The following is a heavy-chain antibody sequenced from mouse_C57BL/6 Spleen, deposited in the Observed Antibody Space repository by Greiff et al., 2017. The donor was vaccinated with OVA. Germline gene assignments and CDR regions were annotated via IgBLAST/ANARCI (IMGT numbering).Heavy chain of an antibody. J-gene: IGHJ4*01. Sequence: VQLQQPGAELVKPGASVKLSCKASGYTFTSYWMHWVKQRPGQGLEWIGMIHPNSGSTNYNEKFKSKATLTVDKSSSTAYMQLSSLTSEDAAVYCCARAVVATKAMDYWGQGTSVTVSS. CDR3: ARAVVATKAMDY. CDR2: IHPNSGST. V-gene: IGHV1-64*01. D-gene: IGHD1-1*02. CDR1: GYTFTSYW.